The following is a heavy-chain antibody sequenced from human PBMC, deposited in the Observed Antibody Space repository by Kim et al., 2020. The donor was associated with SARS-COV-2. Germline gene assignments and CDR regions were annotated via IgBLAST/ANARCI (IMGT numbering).Heavy chain of an antibody. D-gene: IGHD3-3*01. CDR2: INTNTGNP. Sequence: ASVKVSCKASGYTFTSYAMNWVRQAPGQGLEWMGWINTNTGNPTYAQGFTGRFVFSLDTSVSTAYLQISSLKAEDTAVYYCARGDWDTIFGVVIRYDAFDIWGQGKMVTVSS. J-gene: IGHJ3*02. CDR1: GYTFTSYA. V-gene: IGHV7-4-1*02. CDR3: ARGDWDTIFGVVIRYDAFDI.